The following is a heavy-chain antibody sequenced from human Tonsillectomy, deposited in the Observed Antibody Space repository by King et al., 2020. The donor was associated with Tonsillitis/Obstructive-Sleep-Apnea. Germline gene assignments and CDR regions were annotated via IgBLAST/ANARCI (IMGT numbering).Heavy chain of an antibody. CDR2: INPNSGGT. J-gene: IGHJ4*02. CDR1: GYTFTGYY. D-gene: IGHD2-15*01. CDR3: AILLDYCSGGSCYWVDY. Sequence: VQLVESGAEVKKPGASVKVYCKASGYTFTGYYMHWVRQAPGQGLEWMGRINPNSGGTNYAQKFQGRVTMTRDTSISTAYMELSRLRSDDTAVYYCAILLDYCSGGSCYWVDYWGQGTLVTVSS. V-gene: IGHV1-2*06.